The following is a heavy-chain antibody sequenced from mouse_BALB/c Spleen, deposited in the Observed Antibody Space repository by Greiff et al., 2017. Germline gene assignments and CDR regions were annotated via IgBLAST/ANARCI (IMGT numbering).Heavy chain of an antibody. CDR2: ISSGGST. J-gene: IGHJ3*01. Sequence: EVQVVESGGGLVKPGGSLKLSCAASGFTFSSYAMSWVRQTPEKRLEWVASISSGGSTYYPDSVKGRFTISRDNARNILYLQMSSLRSEDTAMYYCARVEFYGNLFAYWGQGTLVTVSA. CDR1: GFTFSSYA. CDR3: ARVEFYGNLFAY. V-gene: IGHV5-6-5*01. D-gene: IGHD2-1*01.